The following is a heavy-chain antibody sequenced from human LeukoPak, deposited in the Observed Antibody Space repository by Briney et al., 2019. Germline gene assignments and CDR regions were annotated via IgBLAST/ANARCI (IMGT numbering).Heavy chain of an antibody. Sequence: GASVKVSCKASGGTFSSYAISWVRQAPGQGLEWMGGIIPIFGTANYAQKFQGRVTITTDESTSTAYMELSSLRSEDTAVYYCARIRYYGSGSYLRGGAFDIWGQGTMVTVSS. CDR3: ARIRYYGSGSYLRGGAFDI. V-gene: IGHV1-69*05. D-gene: IGHD3-10*01. CDR1: GGTFSSYA. J-gene: IGHJ3*02. CDR2: IIPIFGTA.